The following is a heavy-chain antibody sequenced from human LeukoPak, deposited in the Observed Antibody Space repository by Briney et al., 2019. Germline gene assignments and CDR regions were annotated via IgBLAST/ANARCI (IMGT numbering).Heavy chain of an antibody. D-gene: IGHD5-18*01. CDR1: GGSISSYS. Sequence: TSETLSLTCTVSGGSISSYSWTWIRQPPGKGLEWIGNIYYSGSTNYNPSLKCRVTISADTSKNQFSLRLSSVTAADTAVYYCARGSGYSYGYIDYWGQGTLVTVSS. V-gene: IGHV4-59*01. J-gene: IGHJ4*02. CDR2: IYYSGST. CDR3: ARGSGYSYGYIDY.